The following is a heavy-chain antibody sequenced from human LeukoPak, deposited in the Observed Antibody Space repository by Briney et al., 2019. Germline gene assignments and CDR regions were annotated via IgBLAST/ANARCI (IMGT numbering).Heavy chain of an antibody. CDR3: ARDSTTVTDNWFDP. V-gene: IGHV4-38-2*02. D-gene: IGHD4-17*01. J-gene: IGHJ5*02. CDR1: GYSISSGYY. Sequence: NPSETLSLTCTVSGYSISSGYYWGWIRQPPGKGLEWIGSIYHSGSTYYNPSLKSRVTISVDTSENQFSLKLSSVTAADTAVYYCARDSTTVTDNWFDPWGQGTLVTVSS. CDR2: IYHSGST.